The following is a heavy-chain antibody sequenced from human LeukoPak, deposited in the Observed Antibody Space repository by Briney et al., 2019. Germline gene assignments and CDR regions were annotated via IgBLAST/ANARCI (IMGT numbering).Heavy chain of an antibody. CDR3: ASHVAVTAEVDV. D-gene: IGHD2-21*02. CDR1: GGSISSGGYY. V-gene: IGHV4-30-2*05. J-gene: IGHJ6*02. CDR2: IYHSGST. Sequence: SETLSLTCTVSGGSISSGGYYWSWIRQPPGKGLEWIGYIYHSGSTYYNPSLKSRVTISVDTSKNQFSLKLSSVTAADTAVYYCASHVAVTAEVDVWGQGTTVTVSS.